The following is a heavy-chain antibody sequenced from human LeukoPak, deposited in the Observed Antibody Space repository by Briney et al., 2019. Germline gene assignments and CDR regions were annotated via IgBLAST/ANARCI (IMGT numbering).Heavy chain of an antibody. J-gene: IGHJ4*02. CDR2: IRYDGSNK. CDR1: GFTFSSYG. CDR3: AKDRPAYSSGWYHDY. V-gene: IGHV3-30*02. Sequence: GGSLRLSCAASGFTFSSYGMHWVRQAPGKGLEWVAFIRYDGSNKYYADSVKGRFTISRDNSKNTLYLQMNSLRAEDTAVYYCAKDRPAYSSGWYHDYWGQGTLVTVSS. D-gene: IGHD6-19*01.